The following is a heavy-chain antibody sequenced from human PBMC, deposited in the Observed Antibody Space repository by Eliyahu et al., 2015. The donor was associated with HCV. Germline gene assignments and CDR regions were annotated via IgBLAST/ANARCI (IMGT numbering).Heavy chain of an antibody. CDR3: ARDDYGSGYGMDV. D-gene: IGHD4-17*01. V-gene: IGHV3-48*01. J-gene: IGHJ6*02. CDR1: GFTFSSYS. CDR2: ISSSSSTI. Sequence: EVQLVESGGGLVQPGGSLRLSCAASGFTFSSYSMNWVRQAPGKGLGWVSYISSSSSTIYYADSVKGRFTISRDNAKNSLYLQMNSLRAEDTAVYYCARDDYGSGYGMDVWGQGTTVTVSS.